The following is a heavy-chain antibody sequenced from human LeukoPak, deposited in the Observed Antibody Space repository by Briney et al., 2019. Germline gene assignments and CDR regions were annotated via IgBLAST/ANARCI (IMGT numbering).Heavy chain of an antibody. CDR1: GGSISSYY. CDR2: IYYSGST. CDR3: ARGDYYDSN. Sequence: PSETLSLTCTVSGGSISSYYWSWIRQPPGKGLEWIGYIYYSGSTNYNPSLKSRVTISVDTSKNQFSLKLSSVTAADTAVYYCARGDYYDSNWGQGTLVTVSS. V-gene: IGHV4-59*01. D-gene: IGHD3-22*01. J-gene: IGHJ4*02.